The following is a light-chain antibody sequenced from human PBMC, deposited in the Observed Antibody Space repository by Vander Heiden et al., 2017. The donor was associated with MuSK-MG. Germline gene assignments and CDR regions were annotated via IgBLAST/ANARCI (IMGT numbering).Light chain of an antibody. CDR1: SSDVGGYTY. J-gene: IGLJ3*02. CDR3: CSYATSSPWV. CDR2: DVS. V-gene: IGLV2-14*03. Sequence: QSALTQPASVSGSPGQSITISCTGTSSDVGGYTYVSWYQQHPGKAPKLMIYDVSNRPSGVSNRFSGSQSGNTASLTISGLQAEDEGDYYCCSYATSSPWVFGGGTKLTVL.